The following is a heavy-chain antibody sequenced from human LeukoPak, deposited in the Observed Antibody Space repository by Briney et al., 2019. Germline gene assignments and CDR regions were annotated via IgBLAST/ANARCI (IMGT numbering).Heavy chain of an antibody. Sequence: ASVKVSCKASGYTFTSYAMHWVRQAPGQRLEWMGWINAGNGNTKYSQKFQGRVTITRDTSAGTAYMELSSLRSEDTAVYYCARDRSSGWEGNWFDPWGQGTLVTVSS. D-gene: IGHD6-19*01. CDR3: ARDRSSGWEGNWFDP. CDR2: INAGNGNT. V-gene: IGHV1-3*01. CDR1: GYTFTSYA. J-gene: IGHJ5*02.